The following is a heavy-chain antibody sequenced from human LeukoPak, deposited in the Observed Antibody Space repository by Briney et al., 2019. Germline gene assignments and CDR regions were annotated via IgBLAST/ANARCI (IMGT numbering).Heavy chain of an antibody. V-gene: IGHV3-7*01. CDR1: GFTFSTYW. Sequence: TGGSLRLSCAASGFTFSTYWMSWVRQAPGKGLEGVANIKQDGSEKYYVDSVKGRFTISRDNARNSLYLQMNSLRAEDTALYYCARDGDTVLTRGYYYYMDVWGKGTTVTVSS. J-gene: IGHJ6*03. CDR2: IKQDGSEK. CDR3: ARDGDTVLTRGYYYYMDV. D-gene: IGHD4-23*01.